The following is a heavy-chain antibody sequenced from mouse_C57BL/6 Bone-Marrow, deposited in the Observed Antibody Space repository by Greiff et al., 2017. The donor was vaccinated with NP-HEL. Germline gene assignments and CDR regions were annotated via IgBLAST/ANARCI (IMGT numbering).Heavy chain of an antibody. D-gene: IGHD1-1*01. J-gene: IGHJ3*01. V-gene: IGHV5-6*01. CDR2: ISSGGSYT. CDR3: ARHGFITTVGGCAY. Sequence: EVQVVESGGDLVKPGGSLKLSCAASGFTFSSYGMSWVRQTPDKRLVWVATISSGGSYTYYPASVKGRFTISRDNAKNTLYLKMSSMKSEDTAMYYCARHGFITTVGGCAYWGQGTLVTVSA. CDR1: GFTFSSYG.